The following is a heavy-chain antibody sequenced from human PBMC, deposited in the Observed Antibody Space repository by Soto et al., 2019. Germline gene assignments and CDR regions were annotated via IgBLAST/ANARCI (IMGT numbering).Heavy chain of an antibody. J-gene: IGHJ6*02. CDR2: IPYDESDK. Sequence: QVQLVESGGGVVQPGRSLRLSCAASGFTFSSYGMYWVRQAPGKGLEWVAVIPYDESDKYYADSVKGRFTISRDNSKNTLYLQMNSLRIEDTAVYFCAKGSAFGEFWRRMDVWGQGTTVTVSS. V-gene: IGHV3-30*18. D-gene: IGHD3-10*01. CDR1: GFTFSSYG. CDR3: AKGSAFGEFWRRMDV.